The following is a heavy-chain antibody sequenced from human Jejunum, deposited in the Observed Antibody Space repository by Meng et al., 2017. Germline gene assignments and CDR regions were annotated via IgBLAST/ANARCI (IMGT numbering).Heavy chain of an antibody. Sequence: GESLKIPCAASGFKLRTYWIRWVRQAPGQGLEWVANIRGDGIGNFYVDSVKGRFTISSDNAKKSLFLQMNGLRGGDTAVYYCAIGLSEGMAAIMGVYFDDWGQGTLVTVSS. CDR3: AIGLSEGMAAIMGVYFDD. CDR2: IRGDGIGN. J-gene: IGHJ4*02. V-gene: IGHV3-7*01. D-gene: IGHD5-24*01. CDR1: GFKLRTYW.